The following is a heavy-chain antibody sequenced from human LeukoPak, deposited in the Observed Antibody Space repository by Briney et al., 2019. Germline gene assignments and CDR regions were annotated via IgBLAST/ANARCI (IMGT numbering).Heavy chain of an antibody. V-gene: IGHV4-34*01. CDR1: GGSFSGYY. J-gene: IGHJ5*02. CDR2: INHSGST. Sequence: SETLSLTCAVYGGSFSGYYWSWIRQPPGKGLEWIGEINHSGSTNYNPSLKSRVTISVDTSKNQFSLKLSSVTAADTAVYYCARDPGGIAARLLKFDPWGQGTLVTDSS. D-gene: IGHD6-6*01. CDR3: ARDPGGIAARLLKFDP.